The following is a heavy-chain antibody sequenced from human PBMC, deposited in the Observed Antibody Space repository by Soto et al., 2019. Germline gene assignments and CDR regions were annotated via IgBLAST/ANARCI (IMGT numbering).Heavy chain of an antibody. CDR3: AKATTNGGWFNPFDS. D-gene: IGHD6-19*01. J-gene: IGHJ4*02. CDR2: LSGSGTST. V-gene: IGHV3-23*01. CDR1: GFSFVNYA. Sequence: GGSLRLSCAASGFSFVNYAMNWVRQAPGKGLEWVSGLSGSGTSTYYADSVKGRFTISRDNSRDTLFLQMNRLTADDTAVYYCAKATTNGGWFNPFDSWGQGALVTVSS.